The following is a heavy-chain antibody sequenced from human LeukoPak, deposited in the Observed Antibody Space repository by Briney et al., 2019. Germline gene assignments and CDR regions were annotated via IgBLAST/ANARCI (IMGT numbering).Heavy chain of an antibody. D-gene: IGHD4-17*01. J-gene: IGHJ6*03. CDR3: ARAYGDSPGNYYYYMDV. CDR1: GGSISSYY. CDR2: IYYSGST. Sequence: SETLSLTCTVSGGSISSYYWSWIRQPPGKGLEWIGYIYYSGSTNYNPSLKSRVTISVDTSKNQFSLKLSSVTAADTAVYYCARAYGDSPGNYYYYMDVWGKGTTVTVSS. V-gene: IGHV4-59*01.